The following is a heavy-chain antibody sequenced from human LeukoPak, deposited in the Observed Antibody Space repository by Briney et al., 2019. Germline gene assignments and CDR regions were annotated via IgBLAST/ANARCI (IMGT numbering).Heavy chain of an antibody. CDR3: ARVWNSLGGAFDI. CDR1: GYTFTGYY. Sequence: GASVKVSCKASGYTFTGYYMHWVRQAPGQGLEWMGWINPNSGGTNYAQKFQGRVTMTRDTSISTAYMELSRLRSDDTAVYYCARVWNSLGGAFDIWGQGTMVTVSS. D-gene: IGHD1-7*01. J-gene: IGHJ3*02. CDR2: INPNSGGT. V-gene: IGHV1-2*02.